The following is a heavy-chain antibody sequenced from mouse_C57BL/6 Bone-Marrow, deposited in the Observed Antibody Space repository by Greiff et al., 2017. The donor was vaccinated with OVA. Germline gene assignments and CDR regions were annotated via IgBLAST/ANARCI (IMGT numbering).Heavy chain of an antibody. V-gene: IGHV1-4*01. J-gene: IGHJ4*01. D-gene: IGHD2-4*01. Sequence: QVQLQQSGAELARPGASVKMSCKASGYTFTSYTMHRVKQRPGKGLEWIGYITTSSGSTKYNQKFKDKATLTADKSSSTAYMQLSSLTSEDSAVYYCARAGYDYVYAMDYWGQGTSVTVSS. CDR3: ARAGYDYVYAMDY. CDR1: GYTFTSYT. CDR2: ITTSSGST.